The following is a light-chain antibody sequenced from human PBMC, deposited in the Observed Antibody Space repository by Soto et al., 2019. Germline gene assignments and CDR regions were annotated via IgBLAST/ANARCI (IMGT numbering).Light chain of an antibody. V-gene: IGKV3-20*01. J-gene: IGKJ2*01. Sequence: EIVLTQSPGTLSLSPGERATLSFMSSQRVSSSYLAWYQHKPGQAPRLLIYAASSRATGIPDRFIGSGSGTDFTLTISRLEPDDSAVYYCHHYDSSPPYTFGQGTKVDIK. CDR3: HHYDSSPPYT. CDR1: QRVSSSY. CDR2: AAS.